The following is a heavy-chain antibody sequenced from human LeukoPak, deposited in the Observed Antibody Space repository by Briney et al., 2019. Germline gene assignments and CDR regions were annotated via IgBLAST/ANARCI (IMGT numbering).Heavy chain of an antibody. CDR1: GYTFTGYY. CDR3: ARGSRSGDY. Sequence: GASVKVSCTASGYTFTGYYMHWVRQAPGQGLEWMGRINPNSGGTNYAQKFQGRVTMTRNISTSTAYMELSSLRSEDTAVYYCARGSRSGDYWGQGTQVTVSS. V-gene: IGHV1-2*06. J-gene: IGHJ4*02. CDR2: INPNSGGT. D-gene: IGHD3-10*01.